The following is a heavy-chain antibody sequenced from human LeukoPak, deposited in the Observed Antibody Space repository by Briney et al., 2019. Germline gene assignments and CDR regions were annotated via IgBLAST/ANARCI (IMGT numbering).Heavy chain of an antibody. CDR3: AGDRTNYYDSSGYIGTMDY. CDR2: ISYDGSNK. Sequence: PGGSLRLSCAASGFTFSSYAMHWVRQAPGKGLEWVAVISYDGSNKYYADSVKGRFTISRDNSKNTLYLQMNSLRAEDTAVYYCAGDRTNYYDSSGYIGTMDYWGQGTLVTVSS. CDR1: GFTFSSYA. D-gene: IGHD3-22*01. J-gene: IGHJ4*02. V-gene: IGHV3-30-3*01.